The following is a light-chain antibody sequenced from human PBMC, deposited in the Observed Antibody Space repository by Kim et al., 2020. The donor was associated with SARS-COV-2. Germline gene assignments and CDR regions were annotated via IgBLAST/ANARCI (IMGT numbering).Light chain of an antibody. V-gene: IGKV1-39*01. CDR2: TAS. J-gene: IGKJ1*01. Sequence: ASVGDRVTITCRASQSISSYLNWYQQKPGKPPKLLIYTASSLQSGVPSRFSGSGSGTDFTLTISSLQPEDFATYYCQQSYSTPRTFGQGTKVDIK. CDR1: QSISSY. CDR3: QQSYSTPRT.